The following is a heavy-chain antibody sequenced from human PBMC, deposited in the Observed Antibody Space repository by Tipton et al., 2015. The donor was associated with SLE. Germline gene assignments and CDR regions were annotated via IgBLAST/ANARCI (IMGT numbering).Heavy chain of an antibody. Sequence: LRLSCTVSGGSISNLYWSWVRQTAGKGLEWIGRIYFPGRTNYNPSLKSRVTISLDTSKNKFSLEMTSVTAADTAVYYCARDLRAVAGRWFYYYMDVWGKGTTVTVS. D-gene: IGHD6-13*01. CDR1: GGSISNLY. CDR3: ARDLRAVAGRWFYYYMDV. CDR2: IYFPGRT. J-gene: IGHJ6*03. V-gene: IGHV4-4*07.